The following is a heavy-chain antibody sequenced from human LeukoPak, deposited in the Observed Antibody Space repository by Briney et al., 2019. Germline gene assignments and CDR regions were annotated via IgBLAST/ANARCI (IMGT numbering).Heavy chain of an antibody. Sequence: SETLSLTCTISGGSLSPYFWNWIRQPAGKGLEWIGRIYSSGTTNYNPSLRSRVSMSVDTSKNQFSLKLSSVIAADTAVYYCAREGGYCNSGYCYISLDYWGQGALLTVSS. CDR3: AREGGYCNSGYCYISLDY. D-gene: IGHD2-2*02. J-gene: IGHJ4*02. CDR2: IYSSGTT. V-gene: IGHV4-4*07. CDR1: GGSLSPYF.